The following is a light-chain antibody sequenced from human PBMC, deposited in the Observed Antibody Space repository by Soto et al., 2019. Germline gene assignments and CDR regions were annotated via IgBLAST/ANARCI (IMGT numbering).Light chain of an antibody. CDR3: SSYTPSSTYV. CDR2: DVS. CDR1: ISDVGGYDY. J-gene: IGLJ1*01. Sequence: QSVLTQPASVSGSPGQSITISCTGTISDVGGYDYVSWYQQHPGKAPKLMIYDVSNRPSGVSNRFSGSKSGNTASLTISGLQADDEADYYCSSYTPSSTYVFGTGTKLTVL. V-gene: IGLV2-14*01.